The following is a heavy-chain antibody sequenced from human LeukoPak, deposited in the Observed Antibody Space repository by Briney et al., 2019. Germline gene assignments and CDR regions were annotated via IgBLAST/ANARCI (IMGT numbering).Heavy chain of an antibody. D-gene: IGHD3-9*01. Sequence: SETLSLTCTVSGGSINNYYWSWIRQPPGKGLEWIGYIYYIGSTNYNPSLKSRVIISVDTSKNQFSLKLSSVTAADTATYYCARGGVLTGWNWFDPWGQGTLVTVSS. CDR3: ARGGVLTGWNWFDP. J-gene: IGHJ5*02. CDR1: GGSINNYY. CDR2: IYYIGST. V-gene: IGHV4-59*01.